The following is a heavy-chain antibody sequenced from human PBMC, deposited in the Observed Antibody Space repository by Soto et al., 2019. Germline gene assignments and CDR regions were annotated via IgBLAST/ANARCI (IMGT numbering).Heavy chain of an antibody. D-gene: IGHD6-6*01. CDR3: AKSRRRIAALPLCYGMDV. Sequence: GGSLRLSCAASGFTFSSYGMHWVRQAPGKGLEWVAVISYDGSNKYYADSVKGRFTISRDNSKNMLYLQMNSLRAEDTAVYYCAKSRRRIAALPLCYGMDVWGQGTTVTVSS. CDR1: GFTFSSYG. V-gene: IGHV3-30*18. J-gene: IGHJ6*02. CDR2: ISYDGSNK.